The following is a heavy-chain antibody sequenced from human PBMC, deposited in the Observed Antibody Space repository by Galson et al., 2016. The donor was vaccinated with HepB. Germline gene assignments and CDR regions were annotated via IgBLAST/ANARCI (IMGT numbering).Heavy chain of an antibody. V-gene: IGHV3-33*01. CDR1: GFTFSSYG. D-gene: IGHD3-10*01. CDR2: IWFDGTKK. J-gene: IGHJ6*04. CDR3: VRQDFGYYGGDV. Sequence: SLRLSCAASGFTFSSYGFHWVRQAPGKGLEWVAVIWFDGTKKDYVDSVKGRFIISRDNSKNTLYLQMNSLRAEGTSTYYCVRQDFGYYGGDVWGKGTTVTVSS.